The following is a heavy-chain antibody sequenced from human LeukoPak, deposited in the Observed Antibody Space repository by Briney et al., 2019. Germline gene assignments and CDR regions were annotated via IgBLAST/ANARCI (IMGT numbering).Heavy chain of an antibody. CDR3: ARRFLEWLTDFNYYYYGMDV. Sequence: ASVKVSCKASGYTFTSYGISWVRQAPGQGLEWMGWISAYNGNTNYAQKLQGRVTMTTDTSTSTAYMELRSLRSDDTAVYYCARRFLEWLTDFNYYYYGMDVWGQGTTVTVSS. CDR2: ISAYNGNT. J-gene: IGHJ6*02. D-gene: IGHD3-3*01. V-gene: IGHV1-18*01. CDR1: GYTFTSYG.